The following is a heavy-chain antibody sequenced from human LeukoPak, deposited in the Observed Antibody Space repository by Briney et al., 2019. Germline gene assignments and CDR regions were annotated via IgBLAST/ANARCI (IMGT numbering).Heavy chain of an antibody. CDR3: ARDRSGYDWRYCYYCYYMDV. J-gene: IGHJ6*03. CDR2: IYYSGST. D-gene: IGHD5-12*01. Sequence: PSETLSLTCTVSGGSISSSSYYWGWIRQPPGKGLEWIGSIYYSGSTYYNPSLKSRVTISVDTSKNQFSLKLSSVTAADTAVYYCARDRSGYDWRYCYYCYYMDVWGKGTTVTVSS. V-gene: IGHV4-39*07. CDR1: GGSISSSSYY.